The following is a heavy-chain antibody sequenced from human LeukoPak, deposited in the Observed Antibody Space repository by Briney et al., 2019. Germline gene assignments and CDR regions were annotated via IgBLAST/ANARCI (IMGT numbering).Heavy chain of an antibody. CDR3: ARDDCGGDCYYNYYFDY. D-gene: IGHD2-21*02. Sequence: PSETLSLTCTVSGGSISSYYWSWIRQPAGKGLEWIGRIYTSGSTNYNPSLKGRVTMSVDTSKNQFSLKLSSVTAADTAVYYCARDDCGGDCYYNYYFDYWGQGTLVTVSS. CDR2: IYTSGST. V-gene: IGHV4-4*07. J-gene: IGHJ4*02. CDR1: GGSISSYY.